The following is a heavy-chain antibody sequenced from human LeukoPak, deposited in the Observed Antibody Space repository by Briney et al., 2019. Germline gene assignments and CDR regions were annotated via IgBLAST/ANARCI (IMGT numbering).Heavy chain of an antibody. J-gene: IGHJ4*02. Sequence: PGGSVTLSCAASGFTLSSYWMNWVRQAPGEGLEWVANIKEDGSEKYFVYSLKGRFTISRDNAKTSLYLQMNSLRAEDTDVSYCARVQWELRGVGSYFDYWGQGTLVTVSS. CDR3: ARVQWELRGVGSYFDY. CDR2: IKEDGSEK. CDR1: GFTLSSYW. D-gene: IGHD1-26*01. V-gene: IGHV3-7*01.